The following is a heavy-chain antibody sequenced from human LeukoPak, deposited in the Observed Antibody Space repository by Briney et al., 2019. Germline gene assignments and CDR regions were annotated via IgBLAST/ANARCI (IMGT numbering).Heavy chain of an antibody. CDR2: ISSSSSTI. D-gene: IGHD6-6*01. CDR3: AGPSSSGVGY. J-gene: IGHJ4*02. CDR1: GFTFSSYS. V-gene: IGHV3-48*04. Sequence: GGSLRLSCAASGFTFSSYSMNWVRQAPGKGLEWVSYISSSSSTIYYADSVKGRFTISRDNAKNSLYLQMNSLRVEDTAIYYCAGPSSSGVGYWGQGTLVTVSS.